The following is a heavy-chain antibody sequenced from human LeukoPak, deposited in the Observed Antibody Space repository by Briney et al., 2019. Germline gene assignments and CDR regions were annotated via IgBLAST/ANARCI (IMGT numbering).Heavy chain of an antibody. CDR2: INHSGST. V-gene: IGHV4-34*01. CDR3: ARLGGHYDSSGWGAMIAFDI. D-gene: IGHD3-22*01. J-gene: IGHJ3*02. CDR1: GGSFSGYY. Sequence: SETLSLTCAVYGGSFSGYYWSWIRQPPGKGLEWIGEINHSGSTNYNPSLKSRVTISVDTSKNQFSLKLSSVTAADTAVYYCARLGGHYDSSGWGAMIAFDIWGQGTMVTVSS.